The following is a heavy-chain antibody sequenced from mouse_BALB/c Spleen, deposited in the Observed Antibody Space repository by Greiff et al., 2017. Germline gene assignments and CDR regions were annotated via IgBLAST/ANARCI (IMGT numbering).Heavy chain of an antibody. CDR3: ARGSPYYYGSSYNYAMDY. J-gene: IGHJ4*01. CDR2: ISSGGST. D-gene: IGHD1-1*01. V-gene: IGHV5-6-5*01. Sequence: EVMLVESGGGLVKPGGSLKLSCAASGFTFSSYAMSWVRQTPEKRLEWVASISSGGSTYYPDSVKGRFTISRDNARNILYLQMSSLRSEDTAMYYCARGSPYYYGSSYNYAMDYWGQGTSVTVSS. CDR1: GFTFSSYA.